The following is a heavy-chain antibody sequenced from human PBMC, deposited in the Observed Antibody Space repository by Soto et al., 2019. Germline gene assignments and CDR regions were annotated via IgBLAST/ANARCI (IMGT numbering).Heavy chain of an antibody. D-gene: IGHD6-19*01. CDR1: GFTFTDYA. V-gene: IGHV3-23*01. CDR3: AKDGKHSNGWLAAFEN. J-gene: IGHJ3*02. Sequence: EVQVLESGGGLVQPGGSLRLSCAASGFTFTDYAMNWVRQAPGKGLEWVSTISGSGANTYYADSVRGRFTISRDNSKNTVSLQMSSLRAEETAVYYWAKDGKHSNGWLAAFENWGQGTVVTVS. CDR2: ISGSGANT.